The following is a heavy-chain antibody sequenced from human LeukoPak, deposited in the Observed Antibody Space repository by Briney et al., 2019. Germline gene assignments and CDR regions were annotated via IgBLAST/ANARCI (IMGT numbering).Heavy chain of an antibody. Sequence: SETLSLTCTVSGGSIRSYYWSWIRQPPGKGLEWIAYIYYSGSTNYNPSLKSRVTISVDTSKNQFSLKLSSVTAADTAVYYCARVRGYNRYYYYMDVWGKGTTVTVSS. V-gene: IGHV4-59*01. D-gene: IGHD5-24*01. J-gene: IGHJ6*03. CDR2: IYYSGST. CDR3: ARVRGYNRYYYYMDV. CDR1: GGSIRSYY.